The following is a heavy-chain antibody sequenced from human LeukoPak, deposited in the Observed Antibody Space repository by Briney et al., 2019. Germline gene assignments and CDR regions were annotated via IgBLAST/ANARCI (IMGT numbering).Heavy chain of an antibody. J-gene: IGHJ6*03. CDR2: ISAYNGNT. D-gene: IGHD4-17*01. V-gene: IGHV1-18*01. CDR1: GYTFTSYG. Sequence: GASVKVSCKASGYTFTSYGISWVRQAPGQGLEWMGWISAYNGNTNYAQKLQGRVTMTTDTSTSTAYMELRSLRSDDTAVYYCARLIGGDYVKSYYMDVWGKGTTVTVSS. CDR3: ARLIGGDYVKSYYMDV.